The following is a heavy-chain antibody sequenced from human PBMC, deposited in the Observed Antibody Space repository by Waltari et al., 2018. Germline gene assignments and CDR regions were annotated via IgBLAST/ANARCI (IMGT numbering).Heavy chain of an antibody. V-gene: IGHV3-53*01. D-gene: IGHD3-10*01. CDR3: ARGVGEPYYFDY. Sequence: EVQLVESGGGLIQPGGSLRLSCAASGFTVSSNSIRWVRQAPGKGLEWVSVIYSGGSTYYADSVKGRFTISRDNSKNTLYLQMNSLRAEDTAVYYCARGVGEPYYFDYWGQGTLVTVSS. J-gene: IGHJ4*02. CDR2: IYSGGST. CDR1: GFTVSSNS.